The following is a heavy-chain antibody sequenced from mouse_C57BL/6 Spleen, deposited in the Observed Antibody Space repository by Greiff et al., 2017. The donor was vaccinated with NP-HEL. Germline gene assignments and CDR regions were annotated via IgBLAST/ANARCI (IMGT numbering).Heavy chain of an antibody. CDR1: GYTFTSYW. Sequence: QVQLKQPGAELVKPGASVKMSCQASGYTFTSYWITWVKQRPGQGLEWIGDIYPGSGSTNYNEKFKSKATLTVDTSSSTAYMQLSSLTSEDSAVYYCAREDSGSSYGYFDVWGTGTTVTVSS. J-gene: IGHJ1*03. CDR3: AREDSGSSYGYFDV. CDR2: IYPGSGST. V-gene: IGHV1-55*01. D-gene: IGHD1-1*01.